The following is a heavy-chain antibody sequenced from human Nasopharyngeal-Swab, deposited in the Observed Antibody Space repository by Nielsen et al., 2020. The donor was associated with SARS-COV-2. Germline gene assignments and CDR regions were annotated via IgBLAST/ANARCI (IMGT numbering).Heavy chain of an antibody. J-gene: IGHJ6*02. D-gene: IGHD2-21*01. CDR3: ASGGGEGPYYYYYGMDV. V-gene: IGHV4-34*01. CDR1: GGSFSAYY. CDR2: INHSGGT. Sequence: GSLRLSCAVSGGSFSAYYWGWIRQPPGKGLEWIGEINHSGGTNYNPSLKSRVTISVDTSKNQFSLKLSSVTAADTAVYYCASGGGEGPYYYYYGMDVWGQGTTVTVSS.